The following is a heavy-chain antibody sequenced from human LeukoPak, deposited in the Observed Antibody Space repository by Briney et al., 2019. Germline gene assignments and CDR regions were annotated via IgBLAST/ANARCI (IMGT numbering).Heavy chain of an antibody. Sequence: SETLSLTCAVYGGSFSGYYWGWIRQPPGKGLEWIGEINHSGSTNYNPSLKSRVTISVDTSKNQFSLKLSSVTAADTAVYYCARGHRYGDYVGYWGQGTLVTVSS. CDR2: INHSGST. CDR1: GGSFSGYY. CDR3: ARGHRYGDYVGY. D-gene: IGHD4-17*01. J-gene: IGHJ4*02. V-gene: IGHV4-34*01.